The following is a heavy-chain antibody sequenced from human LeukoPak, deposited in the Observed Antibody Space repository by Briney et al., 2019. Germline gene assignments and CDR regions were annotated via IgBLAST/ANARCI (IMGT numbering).Heavy chain of an antibody. J-gene: IGHJ4*02. CDR1: GFTFSNYW. V-gene: IGHV3-7*01. CDR3: TRRAGIAVADTSIFDY. D-gene: IGHD6-19*01. CDR2: LRQDGSER. Sequence: GGSLRLSCAASGFTFSNYWMSWVRRAPGKGLEWVATLRQDGSERSYVDSVKGRFTISRDNAKNSLYLQMNSLRAEDTAVYYCTRRAGIAVADTSIFDYWGQGALVTVSS.